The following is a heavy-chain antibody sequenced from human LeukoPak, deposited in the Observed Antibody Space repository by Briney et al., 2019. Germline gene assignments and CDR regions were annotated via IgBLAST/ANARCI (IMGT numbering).Heavy chain of an antibody. CDR3: ARAEWPRGFDP. CDR2: INPSGGST. D-gene: IGHD3-3*01. Sequence: GASVKVSCKASGYTFTSYYMHWVRQAPGQGLEWMGIINPSGGSTSYAQKFQGRVTTTRDTSTSTAYMELRSLRSDDTAVYYCARAEWPRGFDPWGQGTLVTVSS. CDR1: GYTFTSYY. V-gene: IGHV1-46*01. J-gene: IGHJ5*02.